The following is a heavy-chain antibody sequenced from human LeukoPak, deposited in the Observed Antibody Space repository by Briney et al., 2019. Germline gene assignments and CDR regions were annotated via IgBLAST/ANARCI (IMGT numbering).Heavy chain of an antibody. J-gene: IGHJ6*04. V-gene: IGHV1-18*04. CDR3: ASLPLYYDILTGYYTYYYYYGMDV. Sequence: ASVKVSCKASGYTFTSFGISWVRQAPGQGLEWMGWISAYNGNTNYAQKLQGRVTMTADTSTGTGYMELRSLRSEDTAVYYCASLPLYYDILTGYYTYYYYYGMDVWGKGTTVTVSS. D-gene: IGHD3-9*01. CDR1: GYTFTSFG. CDR2: ISAYNGNT.